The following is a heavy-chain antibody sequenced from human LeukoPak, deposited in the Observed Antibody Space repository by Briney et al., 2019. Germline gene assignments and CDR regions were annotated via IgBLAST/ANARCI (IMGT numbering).Heavy chain of an antibody. CDR3: ARIGLGSGWHLDY. J-gene: IGHJ4*02. CDR1: GFTFSSYW. V-gene: IGHV3-7*01. CDR2: IKQDGSEK. D-gene: IGHD6-19*01. Sequence: PGGSLRLSCAASGFTFSSYWMSWVRQAPGKGLEWVANIKQDGSEKYYVDSVKGRFTISRDNAKNSLYLQMNSLRAEDTAVYYCARIGLGSGWHLDYWGQGTLVTVSS.